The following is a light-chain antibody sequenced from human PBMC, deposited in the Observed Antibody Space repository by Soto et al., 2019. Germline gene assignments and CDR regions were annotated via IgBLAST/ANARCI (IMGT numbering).Light chain of an antibody. CDR2: DDN. J-gene: IGLJ1*01. CDR1: SANIGGNS. CDR3: GSWDSSLSAYV. Sequence: QSVLTQPPSVSAAPGQKVTISCSGSSANIGGNSVSWYQQLPGTAPKLLIYDDNKRPSGIPDRFSGSKSGTSATLDITGFQTGDEADYYCGSWDSSLSAYVFGTGTKVTDL. V-gene: IGLV1-51*01.